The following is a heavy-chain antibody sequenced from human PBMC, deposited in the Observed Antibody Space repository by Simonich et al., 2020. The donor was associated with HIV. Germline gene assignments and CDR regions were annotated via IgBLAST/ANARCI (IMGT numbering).Heavy chain of an antibody. V-gene: IGHV3-30*07. CDR1: GFTFRSYA. J-gene: IGHJ4*02. D-gene: IGHD3-16*01. CDR2: ISYDGSNK. CDR3: ASGGSISSVWADDY. Sequence: QVQLVESGGGVVQPGRSLRLSCAASGFTFRSYAMNWVRQAPGKGLEWVAVISYDGSNKYYADSVKGRFHIARDNSKNTLYLQMNSLRAEDTAVYYCASGGSISSVWADDYWGQGTLVTVSS.